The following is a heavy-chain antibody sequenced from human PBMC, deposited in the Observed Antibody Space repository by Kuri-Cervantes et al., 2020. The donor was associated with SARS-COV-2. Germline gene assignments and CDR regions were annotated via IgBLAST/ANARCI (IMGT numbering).Heavy chain of an antibody. V-gene: IGHV3-21*01. Sequence: GESLKISCAASGFTFSSYSMNWVRQAPGKGLEWFSSISSSSSYISHADSMKGRFTISRDNAKYSLYLQMNSLRAEDTAVYYCARDYGSGPSGAYYYYGMDVWGQGTTVTVSS. D-gene: IGHD3-10*01. CDR2: ISSSSSYI. CDR1: GFTFSSYS. CDR3: ARDYGSGPSGAYYYYGMDV. J-gene: IGHJ6*02.